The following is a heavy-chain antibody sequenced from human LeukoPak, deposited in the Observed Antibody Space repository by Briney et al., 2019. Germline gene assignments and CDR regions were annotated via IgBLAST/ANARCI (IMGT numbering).Heavy chain of an antibody. J-gene: IGHJ6*03. CDR3: PEDAGSSVQGYYYYMAV. D-gene: IGHD6-19*01. Sequence: GSLRLSCAASGFTFSSDSMNWVRQAPGKGLEWVSSISSSSSYIYYADSVKGRFTISRDNAKNSLYLQMNSLRAEDTALYYCPEDAGSSVQGYYYYMAVWGKGTTVTVSS. CDR2: ISSSSSYI. CDR1: GFTFSSDS. V-gene: IGHV3-21*04.